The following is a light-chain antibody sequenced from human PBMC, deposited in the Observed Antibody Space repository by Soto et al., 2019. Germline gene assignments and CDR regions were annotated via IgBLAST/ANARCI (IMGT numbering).Light chain of an antibody. CDR2: ANN. CDR1: SSNIGPGYD. V-gene: IGLV1-40*01. Sequence: SALTQPPSVSGAPGQRVSISCTGSSSNIGPGYDVHWYQHLPGTAPKLLIYANNNRPSGVPDRFSGSKSGTSASLAITGLQAEDEADYYCQSYDSSRSPLYVFGTGTKVTVL. CDR3: QSYDSSRSPLYV. J-gene: IGLJ1*01.